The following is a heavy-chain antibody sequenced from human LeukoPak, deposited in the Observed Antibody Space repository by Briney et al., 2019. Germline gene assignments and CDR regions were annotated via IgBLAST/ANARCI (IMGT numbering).Heavy chain of an antibody. CDR3: ARGRSGSYYGRLFAPFDY. J-gene: IGHJ4*02. V-gene: IGHV4-38-2*01. CDR1: GFTFSSYR. CDR2: IYHSGST. Sequence: PGGSLRLSCAASGFTFSSYRMYWVRQAPGKGLEWVGSIYHSGSTYHNPSLKSRVNISVDTSKNQFSLKLRSVTAADTAVYYCARGRSGSYYGRLFAPFDYWGQGTLVTVSS. D-gene: IGHD3-10*01.